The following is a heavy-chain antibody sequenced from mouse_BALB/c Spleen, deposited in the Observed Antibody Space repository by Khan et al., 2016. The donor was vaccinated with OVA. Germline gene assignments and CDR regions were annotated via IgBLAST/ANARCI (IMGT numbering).Heavy chain of an antibody. CDR2: IIYSGST. Sequence: EVQLQESGPSLVKPSQTLSLTCSVTGDSITSCYWCWVRKFPGHKLEYMGYIIYSGSTYYNPSLKSRISITRHTSKNQYPRQLKSVTTEDAYTYYCARSTYRFAFVYWGQGTLVTVSA. CDR3: ARSTYRFAFVY. CDR1: GDSITSCY. V-gene: IGHV3-8*02. D-gene: IGHD2-14*01. J-gene: IGHJ3*01.